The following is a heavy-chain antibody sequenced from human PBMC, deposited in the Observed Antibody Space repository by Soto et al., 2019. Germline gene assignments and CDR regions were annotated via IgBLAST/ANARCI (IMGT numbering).Heavy chain of an antibody. D-gene: IGHD3-22*01. V-gene: IGHV3-23*01. CDR2: ISGSGGST. CDR1: GFTFSSYA. J-gene: IGHJ6*02. CDR3: AKLGYYDSSGYPTDQYGMDV. Sequence: GGSLRLSCAASGFTFSSYAMSWVRQAPGKGLEWVSAISGSGGSTYYADSVKGRFTISRDNSKNTLYLQMNSLRAEDTAVYYCAKLGYYDSSGYPTDQYGMDVWGQGTTVTVSS.